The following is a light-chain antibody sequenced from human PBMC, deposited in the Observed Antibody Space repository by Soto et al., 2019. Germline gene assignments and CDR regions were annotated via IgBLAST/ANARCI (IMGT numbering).Light chain of an antibody. Sequence: DIPLTQSPSSVSASVGDRVTITCRASQDIGTWLAWYQQKPGIAPKLLIYVASNLQSGVPSRFSGAGSGTDFNLTITSLQPEDFATYHCQQADSFPFTFGPGTKVDFK. CDR3: QQADSFPFT. CDR2: VAS. V-gene: IGKV1-12*01. CDR1: QDIGTW. J-gene: IGKJ3*01.